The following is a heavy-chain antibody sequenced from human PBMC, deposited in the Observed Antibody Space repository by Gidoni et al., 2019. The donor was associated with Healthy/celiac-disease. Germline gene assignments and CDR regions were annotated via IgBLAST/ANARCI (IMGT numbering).Heavy chain of an antibody. Sequence: EVQLVESGGGLIQPGGSLRRSCAASGFTVSRNYMSWVRQAPGKGLECVSVIYSGGSTDYADSVKGRFTIARDNSKNTLYLQMNSLRAEDTAVYYCARGSRGYCSGGSCYSGGFDYWGQGTLVTVSS. V-gene: IGHV3-53*01. CDR3: ARGSRGYCSGGSCYSGGFDY. D-gene: IGHD2-15*01. J-gene: IGHJ4*02. CDR1: GFTVSRNY. CDR2: IYSGGST.